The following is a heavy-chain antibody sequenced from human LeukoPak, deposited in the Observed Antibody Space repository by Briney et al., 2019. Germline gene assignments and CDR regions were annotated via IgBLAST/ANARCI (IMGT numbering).Heavy chain of an antibody. CDR3: APSLYYYGSGSYYKGTDY. V-gene: IGHV3-74*01. CDR2: INSDGSST. J-gene: IGHJ4*02. Sequence: GGSLRLSCAASGFTFSSYSMNWVRQAPGKGLVWVSRINSDGSSTSYADSVKGRFTISRDNAKNTLYLQMNGLRAEDTAVYYCAPSLYYYGSGSYYKGTDYWGQGTLVTVSS. CDR1: GFTFSSYS. D-gene: IGHD3-10*01.